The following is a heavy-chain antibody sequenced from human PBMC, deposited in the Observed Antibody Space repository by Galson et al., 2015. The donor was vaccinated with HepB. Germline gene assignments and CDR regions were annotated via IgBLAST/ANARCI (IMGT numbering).Heavy chain of an antibody. D-gene: IGHD3-16*01. V-gene: IGHV3-74*01. J-gene: IGHJ1*01. CDR3: AVRGGS. CDR1: GFTFSDYW. CDR2: IKSDGITT. Sequence: SLRLSCAASGFTFSDYWMHWVRQAPGGGLLWVSLIKSDGITTAYADSVKGRFFISRDNAKNTLYLQMNSLRDEETAVYYCAVRGGSWGQGTLVTVSS.